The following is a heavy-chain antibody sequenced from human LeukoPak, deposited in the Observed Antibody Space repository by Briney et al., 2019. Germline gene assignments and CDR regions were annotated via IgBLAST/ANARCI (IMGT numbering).Heavy chain of an antibody. CDR3: ARYDGDSFDY. CDR1: GFTFSNYW. D-gene: IGHD4-17*01. J-gene: IGHJ4*02. Sequence: PGGSLRLSCAASGFTFSNYWMHWVRQAPGMGLVWVSRIDSAGNSATYADSVKGRFTLSRDNAKNTLYLQMNSLRAEDTAVYYCARYDGDSFDYWGQGTLVTVSS. V-gene: IGHV3-74*03. CDR2: IDSAGNSA.